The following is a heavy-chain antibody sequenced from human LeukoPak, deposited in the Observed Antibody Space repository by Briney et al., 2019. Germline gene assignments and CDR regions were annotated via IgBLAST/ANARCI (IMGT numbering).Heavy chain of an antibody. CDR3: ARNGYSYFNS. Sequence: GGSLRLSCGASGFTFSSYWMSWVRQAPGKGLEWVANIKLDGNERYYVDSVKGRFTISRDNAKNSLYLQMNSLRAEDTAVYYCARNGYSYFNSWGQGTLLTVSS. J-gene: IGHJ4*02. CDR1: GFTFSSYW. CDR2: IKLDGNER. D-gene: IGHD5-18*01. V-gene: IGHV3-7*01.